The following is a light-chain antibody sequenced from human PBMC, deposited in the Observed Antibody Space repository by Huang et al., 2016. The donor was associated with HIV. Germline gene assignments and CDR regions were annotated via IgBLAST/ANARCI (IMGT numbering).Light chain of an antibody. CDR3: QQSYNAPWT. J-gene: IGKJ1*01. Sequence: DIQMTQSPSSLSASVGDRVTITCRASQSINSYVNWYRQKPGTAPKLLIYSASSLQSGVPSRFSGSGSGTDFTLTISSLYPEDSATYFCQQSYNAPWTFGQGTKVEIK. CDR1: QSINSY. V-gene: IGKV1-39*01. CDR2: SAS.